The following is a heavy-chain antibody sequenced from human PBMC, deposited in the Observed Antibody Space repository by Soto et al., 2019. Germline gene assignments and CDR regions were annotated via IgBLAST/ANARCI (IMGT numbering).Heavy chain of an antibody. J-gene: IGHJ5*02. V-gene: IGHV4-34*01. Sequence: SETLSLTCAVYGGSFSGYYWSWIRQPPGKGLEWIGEINHSGSTNYNPSLKSRVTISVDTSKNQFSLKLSSVTAADTAVYYCARGSIAVASPKWFDPWGQGTLVTVS. D-gene: IGHD6-19*01. CDR3: ARGSIAVASPKWFDP. CDR2: INHSGST. CDR1: GGSFSGYY.